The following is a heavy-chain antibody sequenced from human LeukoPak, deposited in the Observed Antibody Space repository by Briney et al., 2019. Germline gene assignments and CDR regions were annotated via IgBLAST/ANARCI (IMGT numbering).Heavy chain of an antibody. V-gene: IGHV4-61*02. CDR2: IYTSGST. D-gene: IGHD3-10*01. J-gene: IGHJ3*02. Sequence: SQTLSLTCTVSGGSISSGSYYWSWIRQPAGKGLEWIGRIYTSGSTNYNPSLKSRVTISVDTSKNQFSLKLSSVTAADTAVYYCARELYYDAFDIWGQGTMVTVSS. CDR1: GGSISSGSYY. CDR3: ARELYYDAFDI.